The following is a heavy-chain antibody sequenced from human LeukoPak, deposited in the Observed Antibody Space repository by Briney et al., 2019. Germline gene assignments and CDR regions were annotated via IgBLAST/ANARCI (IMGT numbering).Heavy chain of an antibody. V-gene: IGHV1-69*02. J-gene: IGHJ4*02. CDR1: GYTFTGYY. D-gene: IGHD1/OR15-1a*01. Sequence: SVKVSCKASGYTFTGYYMHWVRQAPGQGLEWMGRIIPILGIANYAQKFQGRVTITADKSTSTAYMELSSLRSEDTAVYYCARRTGSIYYFDYWGQGTLVTVSS. CDR3: ARRTGSIYYFDY. CDR2: IIPILGIA.